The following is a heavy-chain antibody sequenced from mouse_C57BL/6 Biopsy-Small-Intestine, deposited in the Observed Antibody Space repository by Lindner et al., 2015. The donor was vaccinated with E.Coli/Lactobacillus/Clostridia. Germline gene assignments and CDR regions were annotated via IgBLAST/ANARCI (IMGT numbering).Heavy chain of an antibody. CDR3: ARVYENYAMDY. CDR1: GISITTGNYR. Sequence: VQLQESGPGLVKPSQTVFLTCTVTGISITTGNYRWSWIRQFPGNKLEWIGYIYYSGTITYNPSLTSRTTITRDTPKNQFFLEMNSLTAEDTVTYYCARVYENYAMDYWGQGTSVTVSS. D-gene: IGHD1-1*01. CDR2: IYYSGTI. V-gene: IGHV3-5*01. J-gene: IGHJ4*01.